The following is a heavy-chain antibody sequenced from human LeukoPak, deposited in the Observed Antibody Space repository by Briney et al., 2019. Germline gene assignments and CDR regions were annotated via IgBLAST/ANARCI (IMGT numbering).Heavy chain of an antibody. D-gene: IGHD6-6*01. V-gene: IGHV1-69*05. J-gene: IGHJ6*03. CDR2: IIPIFGTA. Sequence: SSVKVSCKASGGTFSSYAISWVRQAPGQGLEWMGGIIPIFGTANYAQKFQGRVTITTDESTSTAYMELSSLRSEDTAVYYCARDARSDETYYYYYVDVWGKGTTVTVSS. CDR3: ARDARSDETYYYYYVDV. CDR1: GGTFSSYA.